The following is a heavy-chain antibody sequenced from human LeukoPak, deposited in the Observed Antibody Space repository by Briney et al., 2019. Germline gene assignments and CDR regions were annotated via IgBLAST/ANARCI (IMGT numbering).Heavy chain of an antibody. CDR1: GYSISSGYY. J-gene: IGHJ4*02. CDR3: ARVKTKTGTTQYYFDY. V-gene: IGHV4-38-2*01. Sequence: SETLSLTCAVSGYSISSGYYWGWIRQPPGKGLEWIGSIYHSGSTYYIPSLKSRVTISVDTSKNQFSLKLSSVTAADTAVYYCARVKTKTGTTQYYFDYWGQGTLVTVSS. CDR2: IYHSGST. D-gene: IGHD1-1*01.